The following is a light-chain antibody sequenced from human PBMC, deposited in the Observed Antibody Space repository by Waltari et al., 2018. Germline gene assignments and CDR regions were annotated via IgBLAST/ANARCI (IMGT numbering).Light chain of an antibody. CDR3: NSYTGSSSWV. Sequence: QSDLTQPTSVSGSPGQSITISCTGTSRDVGFYNYVYWYQQYPGQVPRLLIYDVSERPSGISSRFSGSKSGNTASLAISGLQADDEADYYCNSYTGSSSWVFGGGTKLTVL. V-gene: IGLV2-14*01. CDR2: DVS. CDR1: SRDVGFYNY. J-gene: IGLJ3*02.